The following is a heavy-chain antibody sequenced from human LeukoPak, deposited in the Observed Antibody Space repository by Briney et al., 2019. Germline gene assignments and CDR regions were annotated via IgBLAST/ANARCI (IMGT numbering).Heavy chain of an antibody. J-gene: IGHJ4*02. CDR3: AKRGVVIRGLLVIGYHQEAYHYDF. CDR2: ISERGGST. D-gene: IGHD3-10*01. V-gene: IGHV3-23*01. CDR1: GISLSNFA. Sequence: GGSLRLSCVVSGISLSNFAMTWVRQAPGKGREGVSYISERGGSTAYADSVKGRLTISRDTSLNSLYLQMNNLGAEDTAVYFCAKRGVVIRGLLVIGYHQEAYHYDFWGQGVLVTVSS.